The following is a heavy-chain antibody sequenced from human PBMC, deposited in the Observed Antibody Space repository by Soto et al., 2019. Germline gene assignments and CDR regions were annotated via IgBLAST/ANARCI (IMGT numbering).Heavy chain of an antibody. Sequence: ASVKVSCKASGYTFTSYGISWVRQAPGQGLEWMGWISAYNGNTNYAQKLQGRVTMTTDTSTSTAYMELRSLRSEDTAVYYCARENHPPVLRFLEWLAQGNYYYGMEVWGEGTKVTVSS. J-gene: IGHJ6*02. CDR3: ARENHPPVLRFLEWLAQGNYYYGMEV. D-gene: IGHD3-3*01. V-gene: IGHV1-18*04. CDR1: GYTFTSYG. CDR2: ISAYNGNT.